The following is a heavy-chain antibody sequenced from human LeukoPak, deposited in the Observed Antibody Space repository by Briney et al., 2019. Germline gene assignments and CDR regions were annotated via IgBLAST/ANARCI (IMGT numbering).Heavy chain of an antibody. J-gene: IGHJ4*02. CDR3: ARDVGGVVVDSVYFDY. V-gene: IGHV1-2*02. D-gene: IGHD3-22*01. CDR1: GYTFTGYY. CDR2: INPNSGGT. Sequence: RASVKVSCKASGYTFTGYYMHWVRQAPGQGREWMGWINPNSGGTNYAQKFRGRVTMARDTSISTAYIELSRVRSDDTAVYYCARDVGGVVVDSVYFDYWGQGTLVTVSS.